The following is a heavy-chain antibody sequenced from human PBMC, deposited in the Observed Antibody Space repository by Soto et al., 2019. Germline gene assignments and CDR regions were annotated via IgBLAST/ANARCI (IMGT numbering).Heavy chain of an antibody. D-gene: IGHD3-10*01. CDR2: IYYSGST. J-gene: IGHJ6*03. CDR3: VRQSSGRWVYYYYLDV. Sequence: SETLSLTCTVSGGSISSSADYRGVIRQPPGKGQEWVGSIYYSGSTYYNPSLKSRVTISVDTSKNQFSLKLSSVTAADTAVYYCVRQSSGRWVYYYYLDVWGKGTTVTVS. CDR1: GGSISSSADY. V-gene: IGHV4-39*01.